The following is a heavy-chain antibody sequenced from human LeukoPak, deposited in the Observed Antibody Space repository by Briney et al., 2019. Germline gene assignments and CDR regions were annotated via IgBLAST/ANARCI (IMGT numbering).Heavy chain of an antibody. CDR1: GYTFTSYG. D-gene: IGHD3-22*01. V-gene: IGHV1-18*01. Sequence: ASVKVSCKASGYTFTSYGISWVRQAPGQGLEWMGWISAYNGNTNYALKLQGRVTVTTDTSTSTAYMELRSLRSDDTAVYYCARDQDYYDSSGYYPPDAFDIWGQGTMVTVSS. CDR3: ARDQDYYDSSGYYPPDAFDI. CDR2: ISAYNGNT. J-gene: IGHJ3*02.